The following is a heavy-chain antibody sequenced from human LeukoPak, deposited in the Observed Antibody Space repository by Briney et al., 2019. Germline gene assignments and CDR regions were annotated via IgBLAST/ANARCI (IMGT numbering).Heavy chain of an antibody. Sequence: SETLSLTCAVYGGSFSGYYWSWIRQPPGKGLEWIGEINHSGSTNYNPSLKSRVTISVDTSKNQFSLKLSSVTAADTAVYYCARGYCSGGSCFFDYWGQGTLVTVSS. CDR1: GGSFSGYY. CDR3: ARGYCSGGSCFFDY. V-gene: IGHV4-34*01. D-gene: IGHD2-15*01. J-gene: IGHJ4*02. CDR2: INHSGST.